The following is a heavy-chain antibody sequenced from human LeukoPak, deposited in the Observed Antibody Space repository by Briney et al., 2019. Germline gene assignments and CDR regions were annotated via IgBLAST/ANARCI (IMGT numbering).Heavy chain of an antibody. CDR3: ATGYSYGYQRY. CDR2: IYYSGST. CDR1: GGSISSYY. D-gene: IGHD5-18*01. Sequence: SETLSLTCTVSGGSISSYYWSWIRQPPGKGLEWIGHIYYSGSTNYNPSLKSRVTISVDTSKNQFSLKLSSVTAADTAVYYCATGYSYGYQRYWGQGTLVTVSS. J-gene: IGHJ4*02. V-gene: IGHV4-59*01.